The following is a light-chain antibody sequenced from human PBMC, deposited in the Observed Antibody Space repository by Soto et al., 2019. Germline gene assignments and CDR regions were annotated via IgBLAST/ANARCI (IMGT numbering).Light chain of an antibody. Sequence: VLTQSPATLSLSPVERATLSCRASQSIHTSLAWYQQKSGKPPRLVYGASSRATGIPDRFSGSGSGTDFTLTISRLEPEDFAVYYCQQHGSSPITFGQGTRLEIK. J-gene: IGKJ5*01. CDR3: QQHGSSPIT. CDR1: QSIHTS. CDR2: GAS. V-gene: IGKV3-20*01.